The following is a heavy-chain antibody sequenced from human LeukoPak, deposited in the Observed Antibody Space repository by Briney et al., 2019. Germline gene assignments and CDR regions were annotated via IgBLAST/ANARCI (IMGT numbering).Heavy chain of an antibody. Sequence: GGSLRLSCTASGFTFSSYSMNWVRQAPGKGLEWLSSISSSSSYIYYADSVKGRFTISRDNAKISLYLQMNSLRAEDTAVYYGARDAIAAAHDYWGQGSLVTASS. V-gene: IGHV3-21*01. CDR2: ISSSSSYI. D-gene: IGHD6-13*01. CDR3: ARDAIAAAHDY. CDR1: GFTFSSYS. J-gene: IGHJ4*02.